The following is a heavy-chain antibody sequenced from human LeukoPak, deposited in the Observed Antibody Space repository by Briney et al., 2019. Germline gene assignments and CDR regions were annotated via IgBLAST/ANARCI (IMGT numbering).Heavy chain of an antibody. CDR1: GYTFTSYD. CDR3: PRGMWNDPYYYYYYMAV. CDR2: MNPNSGNT. J-gene: IGHJ6*03. D-gene: IGHD1-1*01. Sequence: ASVKVSCKASGYTFTSYDIHWVRQATGQGLEWMGWMNPNSGNTGYAQKFQGRVTMTRNTSISTAYMELSSLRSEDTAVYYCPRGMWNDPYYYYYYMAVWGKGTTVTVSS. V-gene: IGHV1-8*01.